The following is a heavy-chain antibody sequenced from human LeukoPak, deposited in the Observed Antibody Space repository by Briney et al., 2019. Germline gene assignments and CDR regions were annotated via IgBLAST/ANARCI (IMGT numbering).Heavy chain of an antibody. V-gene: IGHV1-18*01. CDR1: GYTFTRNG. J-gene: IGHJ4*02. Sequence: ASLQVSCKASGYTFTRNGISWLRQAPGQGLEWMGWISPYNGNTNYAQELQGRVTMTTDTSTSTAYMELRSLRSDDTAVYYCARDKVEMATIFDYWGQGTLVTVSS. D-gene: IGHD5-24*01. CDR3: ARDKVEMATIFDY. CDR2: ISPYNGNT.